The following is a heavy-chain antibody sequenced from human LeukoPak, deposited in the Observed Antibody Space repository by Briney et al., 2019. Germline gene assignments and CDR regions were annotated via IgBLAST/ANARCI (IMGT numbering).Heavy chain of an antibody. J-gene: IGHJ6*03. D-gene: IGHD3-22*01. V-gene: IGHV4-61*02. Sequence: SQTLSLTCTVSGGSISSGSHYWSWIRQPAGKGLEWIGRIYTSGSTNYNPSLKSRVTISVDTSKNQFSLKLSSVTAADTAVYYCAGDTGYYYDRKYYYYYMDVWGKGTTVTVSS. CDR1: GGSISSGSHY. CDR2: IYTSGST. CDR3: AGDTGYYYDRKYYYYYMDV.